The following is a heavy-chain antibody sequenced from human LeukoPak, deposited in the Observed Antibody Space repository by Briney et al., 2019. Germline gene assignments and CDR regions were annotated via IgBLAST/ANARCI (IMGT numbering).Heavy chain of an antibody. V-gene: IGHV4-4*02. CDR2: IYHSGST. CDR3: ARQTDDYGGNREFDY. J-gene: IGHJ4*02. CDR1: GGSISSSNW. Sequence: SETLSLTCAVSGGSISSSNWWSWVRQPPGKGLEWIGQIYHSGSTNYNPSLRSRVTISVDKSKNQFSLKLSSVTAADTAVYYCARQTDDYGGNREFDYWGQGTLVTVSS. D-gene: IGHD4-23*01.